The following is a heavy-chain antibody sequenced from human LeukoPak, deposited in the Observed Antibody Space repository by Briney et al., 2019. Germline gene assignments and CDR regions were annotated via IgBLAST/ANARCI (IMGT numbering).Heavy chain of an antibody. CDR1: GYTFTGYY. J-gene: IGHJ5*02. Sequence: ASVKVSCKASGYTFTGYYMHRVRQAPGQGLEWMGWINPNSGGTNYAQKFQGRVTMTRDTSISTAYMELSRLRSDDTAVYYCARGTNSISRNNWFDPWGQGTLVTVSS. CDR2: INPNSGGT. V-gene: IGHV1-2*02. D-gene: IGHD2/OR15-2a*01. CDR3: ARGTNSISRNNWFDP.